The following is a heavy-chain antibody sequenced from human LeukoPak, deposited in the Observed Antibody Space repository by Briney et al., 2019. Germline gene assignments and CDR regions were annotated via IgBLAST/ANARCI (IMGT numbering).Heavy chain of an antibody. D-gene: IGHD5-12*01. CDR3: ASAHGGSGYDRPFDY. J-gene: IGHJ4*02. CDR1: RFYFSTYD. Sequence: GGSLRLSCTASRFYFSTYDMNWVRQVPGKGLEWVSYIDSSASTTYYAGSVQGRFTISRDNAKNSLYLQMRSLRVGDTAFYYCASAHGGSGYDRPFDYWGQGTLVTVSS. V-gene: IGHV3-48*03. CDR2: IDSSASTT.